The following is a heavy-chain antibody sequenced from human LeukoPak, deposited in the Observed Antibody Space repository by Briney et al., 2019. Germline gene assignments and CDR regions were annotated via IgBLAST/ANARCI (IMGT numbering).Heavy chain of an antibody. Sequence: GGSLRLSCAASGFTFSNYGMHWVRQAPGKGLEWVAFIRYDGSNKYYADSVKGRFTISRDNSKNTLYLQMNSLRAEDTAVYHCAKTMIVSLGGLDYWGQGTLVTVSS. V-gene: IGHV3-30*02. D-gene: IGHD3-22*01. CDR3: AKTMIVSLGGLDY. J-gene: IGHJ4*02. CDR1: GFTFSNYG. CDR2: IRYDGSNK.